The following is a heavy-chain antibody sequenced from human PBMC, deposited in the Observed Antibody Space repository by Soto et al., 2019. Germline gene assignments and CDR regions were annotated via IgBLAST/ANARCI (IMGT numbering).Heavy chain of an antibody. CDR3: ARAHCSSTSCYPSQDALDI. Sequence: ASVKVSCKASGYTFTGYYMHWVRQAPGQGLEWIGWINPNSGGTNYAQKFQGWVTMTRDTSIDKAYMELSRLKSDDTAVYYCARAHCSSTSCYPSQDALDIWGQGTMVTVSS. V-gene: IGHV1-2*04. CDR2: INPNSGGT. CDR1: GYTFTGYY. D-gene: IGHD2-2*01. J-gene: IGHJ3*02.